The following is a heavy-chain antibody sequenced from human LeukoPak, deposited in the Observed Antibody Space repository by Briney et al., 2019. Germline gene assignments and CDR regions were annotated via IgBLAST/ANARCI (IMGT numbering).Heavy chain of an antibody. V-gene: IGHV4-34*01. D-gene: IGHD3-22*01. Sequence: SETLSLTCAVYGGSFSGYYWSWIRQPPGKGLEWIGEINHSGSTNYNPSLKSRATISVDTSKNQFSLKLSSVTAADTAVYYCARTPPPRPRTYYYDSSGYYRPTTGGAFDIWGQGTMVTVSS. J-gene: IGHJ3*02. CDR2: INHSGST. CDR3: ARTPPPRPRTYYYDSSGYYRPTTGGAFDI. CDR1: GGSFSGYY.